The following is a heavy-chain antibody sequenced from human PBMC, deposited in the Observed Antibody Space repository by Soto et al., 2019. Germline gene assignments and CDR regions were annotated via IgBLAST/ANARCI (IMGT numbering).Heavy chain of an antibody. CDR2: IYHSGST. CDR3: PRTMTTVTIFDY. CDR1: GGSISSGGYS. Sequence: QLQLQESGSGLVKPSQTLSLTCAVSGGSISSGGYSWSWIRQPPGKGLEWIGYIYHSGSTYYNPSLKSRVTISVDRSTNQFSLKLSSVTAADTAVYYCPRTMTTVTIFDYWGQGTLVTVSS. V-gene: IGHV4-30-2*01. D-gene: IGHD4-4*01. J-gene: IGHJ4*02.